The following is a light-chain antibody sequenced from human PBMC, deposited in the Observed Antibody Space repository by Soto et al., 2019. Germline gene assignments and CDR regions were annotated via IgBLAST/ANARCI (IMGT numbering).Light chain of an antibody. J-gene: IGKJ5*01. CDR1: QDIGSV. Sequence: AIRMTQSPSSLSASIGDTVTITCRASQDIGSVLAWYQQKPGTAPKVLISGASDLRGGVPSRFSGSASRTDFTLTITHLQSEDFATYYCQHYLNYPITFGQGTRLEIK. V-gene: IGKV1-8*01. CDR3: QHYLNYPIT. CDR2: GAS.